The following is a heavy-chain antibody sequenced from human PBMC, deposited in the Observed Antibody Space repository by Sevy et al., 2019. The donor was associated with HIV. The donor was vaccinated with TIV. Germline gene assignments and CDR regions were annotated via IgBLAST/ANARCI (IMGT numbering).Heavy chain of an antibody. J-gene: IGHJ6*02. CDR3: AKAEDCSGGSCYYYGMDV. V-gene: IGHV3-23*01. CDR1: GFTFSSYA. CDR2: ISGSGGST. D-gene: IGHD2-15*01. Sequence: GGSLRLSCAASGFTFSSYAMSWVRQAPGKGLEWVSAISGSGGSTYYADSVKGRFTISRDNSKNTLYLQMNSRRAEDTAVYYCAKAEDCSGGSCYYYGMDVWGQGTTVTVSS.